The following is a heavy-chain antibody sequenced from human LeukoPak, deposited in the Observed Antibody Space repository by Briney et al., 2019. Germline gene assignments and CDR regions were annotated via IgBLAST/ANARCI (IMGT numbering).Heavy chain of an antibody. V-gene: IGHV4-31*03. CDR1: GGSISSGGYY. CDR2: IYYSGST. Sequence: PSQTLPLTCTVSGGSISSGGYYWSWIRQHPGKGLEWIGYIYYSGSTYYNPSLKSRVTISVDTSKNQFSLKLSSVTAADTAVYYCARGAYYHDSRDPRHFDYWGQGTLVTVSS. CDR3: ARGAYYHDSRDPRHFDY. D-gene: IGHD3-22*01. J-gene: IGHJ4*02.